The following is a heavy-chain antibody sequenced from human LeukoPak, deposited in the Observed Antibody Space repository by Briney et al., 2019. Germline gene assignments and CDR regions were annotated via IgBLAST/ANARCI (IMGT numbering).Heavy chain of an antibody. D-gene: IGHD4-17*01. CDR3: ARPNYGDFPAEYFQH. CDR1: GYTLTGYY. V-gene: IGHV1-2*02. CDR2: INPHTGGT. J-gene: IGHJ1*01. Sequence: ASVKVSCKASGYTLTGYYMHWVRQAPGQGLEWMGWINPHTGGTKYAQKFQGRVTMTRDTSISTAYMELSRLRSDDKAVYYCARPNYGDFPAEYFQHWGQGTLVTVSS.